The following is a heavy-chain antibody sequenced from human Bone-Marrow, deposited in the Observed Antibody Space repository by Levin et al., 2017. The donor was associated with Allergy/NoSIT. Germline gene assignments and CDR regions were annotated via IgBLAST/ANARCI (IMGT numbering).Heavy chain of an antibody. Sequence: PGGSLRLSCKASGFNFSDYYMSWIRQAPGKGLECVSYISTSRTSYTDYADSVKGRFTISRDNAKNSLFLQMNSLSAEDTAVYYCGRVRVGAGYSYGIVDSWGQGNLVIVSS. J-gene: IGHJ4*02. CDR1: GFNFSDYY. CDR3: GRVRVGAGYSYGIVDS. CDR2: ISTSRTSYT. V-gene: IGHV3-11*05. D-gene: IGHD5-18*01.